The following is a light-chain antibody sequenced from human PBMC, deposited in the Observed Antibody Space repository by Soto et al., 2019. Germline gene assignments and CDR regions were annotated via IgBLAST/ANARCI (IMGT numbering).Light chain of an antibody. Sequence: QSALIQPASVSASPGQSITISCTGTSRDVGSYNYVSWYQLLPGKAPKLIMFEVSNRPSGVPDRFSGSKSGNAASLIISGLQPEDEADYYCSSFSADTTPVLFGGGTKLTVL. V-gene: IGLV2-14*01. CDR3: SSFSADTTPVL. CDR2: EVS. J-gene: IGLJ2*01. CDR1: SRDVGSYNY.